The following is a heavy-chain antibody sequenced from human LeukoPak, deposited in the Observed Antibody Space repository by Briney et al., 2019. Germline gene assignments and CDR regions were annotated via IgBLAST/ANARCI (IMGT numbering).Heavy chain of an antibody. J-gene: IGHJ3*02. Sequence: GGSLRLSCAASGFTFSSYMMNWVRQAPGKGLEWVSYINSNSRTIYYADSVKGRFTVSRDNAKNSLYLQMNSLRDEDTAVYYCARGCFGGDCYDAFDIWGQGTMVTVSS. CDR1: GFTFSSYM. CDR2: INSNSRTI. V-gene: IGHV3-48*02. D-gene: IGHD2-21*02. CDR3: ARGCFGGDCYDAFDI.